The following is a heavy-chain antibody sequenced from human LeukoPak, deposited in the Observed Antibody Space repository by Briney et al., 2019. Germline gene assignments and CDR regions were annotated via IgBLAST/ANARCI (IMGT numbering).Heavy chain of an antibody. CDR1: GYTFTSYY. CDR3: ARVPWVVDDSSSPKTYAFDI. J-gene: IGHJ3*02. D-gene: IGHD6-13*01. Sequence: ASVKVSCKASGYTFTSYYMHWVRQAPGQGLEWMGIINPSGGSTSYAQKLQGRVTMTRDTSTSTVYMELSSLRSEDTAVYYCARVPWVVDDSSSPKTYAFDIWGQGTMVTVSS. CDR2: INPSGGST. V-gene: IGHV1-46*03.